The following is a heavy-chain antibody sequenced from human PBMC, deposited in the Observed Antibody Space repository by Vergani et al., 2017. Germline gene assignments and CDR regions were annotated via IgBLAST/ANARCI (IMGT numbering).Heavy chain of an antibody. J-gene: IGHJ4*02. CDR1: GGTFSSFA. CDR2: IIPVFGML. Sequence: QVHLVQSGAEVKKPGSSVKVSCRASGGTFSSFAISWVRQAPGQGLEWIGRIIPVFGMLNHGQRFEGRVTISADEATGTAYMKLTNLRSDDTAVYYCAIRDMPRCPFDSWGPGTLVTVSS. V-gene: IGHV1-69*13. D-gene: IGHD3-16*01. CDR3: AIRDMPRCPFDS.